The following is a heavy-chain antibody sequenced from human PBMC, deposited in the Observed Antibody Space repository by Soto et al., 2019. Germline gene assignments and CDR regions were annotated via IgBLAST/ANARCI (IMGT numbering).Heavy chain of an antibody. Sequence: QVQLVESGGGVVQPGRSLRLSCAASGFNFRNYGMHWVRQAPGKGLEWVAIIWYDGSTKYYADSVTGRFTIASDNSKDTLYLQMNNLRVEDTAVYYCARLYTWIMDYLGHGTLVTVSS. CDR2: IWYDGSTK. D-gene: IGHD5-12*01. V-gene: IGHV3-33*01. CDR3: ARLYTWIMDY. CDR1: GFNFRNYG. J-gene: IGHJ4*01.